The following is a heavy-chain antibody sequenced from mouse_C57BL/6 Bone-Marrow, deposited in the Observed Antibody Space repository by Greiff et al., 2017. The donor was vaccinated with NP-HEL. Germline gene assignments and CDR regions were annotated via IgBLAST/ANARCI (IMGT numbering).Heavy chain of an antibody. V-gene: IGHV5-6*01. J-gene: IGHJ4*01. CDR3: ARVLDYYAMDY. Sequence: EVKLMESGGDLVKPGGSLKLSCAASGFTFSSYGMSWVRQTPDKRLEWVATISSGGSYTYYPDSVKGRFTISRDNAKNTLYLQMSSLKSEDTAMYYCARVLDYYAMDYWGQGTSVTVSS. D-gene: IGHD1-1*01. CDR1: GFTFSSYG. CDR2: ISSGGSYT.